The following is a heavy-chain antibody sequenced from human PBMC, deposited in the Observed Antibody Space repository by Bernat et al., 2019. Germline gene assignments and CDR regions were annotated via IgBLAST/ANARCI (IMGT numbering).Heavy chain of an antibody. CDR2: ISYDGSNK. CDR1: GFTFSSYA. D-gene: IGHD3-16*01. V-gene: IGHV3-30-3*01. CDR3: ARDNLGGAFDY. J-gene: IGHJ4*02. Sequence: VQLVESGGGLVQPGGSLRLSCAASGFTFSSYAMHWVRQAPGKGLEWVAVISYDGSNKYYADSVKGRFTISRDNSKNTLYLQMNSLRAEYTAVYYCARDNLGGAFDYWGQGTLVTVSS.